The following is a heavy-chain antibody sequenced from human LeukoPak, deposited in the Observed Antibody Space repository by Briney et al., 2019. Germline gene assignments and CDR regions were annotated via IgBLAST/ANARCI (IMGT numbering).Heavy chain of an antibody. V-gene: IGHV3-53*01. CDR1: GFSVSSNY. CDR2: IYSDGST. D-gene: IGHD3-10*01. J-gene: IGHJ4*02. CDR3: ANCDYYGSGSYFFDY. Sequence: PGGSLRLSCTASGFSVSSNYMSWVRQAPGRGLEWVSVIYSDGSTNYADSVKGRLTISRDNSKNTVYLQMNNLRAEDTAVYYCANCDYYGSGSYFFDYWGQGTLVTVSS.